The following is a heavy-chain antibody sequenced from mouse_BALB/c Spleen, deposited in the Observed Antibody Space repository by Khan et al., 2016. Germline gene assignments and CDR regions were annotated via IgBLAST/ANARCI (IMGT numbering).Heavy chain of an antibody. CDR3: ARGVWPLKSYAMDY. CDR2: INPSTGYT. J-gene: IGHJ4*01. Sequence: QVQLQQSGAELAKPGASVKMSCKASGYTFTSYWMHWVKQRPGQGLEWIGYINPSTGYTEYNQKFKDKATLTADKSSSTAYMQLSSLTSEDSAVXYCARGVWPLKSYAMDYWGQGTSVTVSS. CDR1: GYTFTSYW. V-gene: IGHV1-7*01. D-gene: IGHD1-3*01.